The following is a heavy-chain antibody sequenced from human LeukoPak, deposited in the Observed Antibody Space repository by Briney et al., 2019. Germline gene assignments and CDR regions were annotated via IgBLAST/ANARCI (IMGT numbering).Heavy chain of an antibody. Sequence: ASVKVSCKASGYTFTSYYMHWVRQAPGQGLEWMGIINPSGGSTSYAQKFQGRVTMTRDTSTSTVYMELSSLRSEDTAVYYCARVTHDYGDYYYFDYWGQGTLVIVSS. J-gene: IGHJ4*02. CDR2: INPSGGST. V-gene: IGHV1-46*01. D-gene: IGHD4-17*01. CDR3: ARVTHDYGDYYYFDY. CDR1: GYTFTSYY.